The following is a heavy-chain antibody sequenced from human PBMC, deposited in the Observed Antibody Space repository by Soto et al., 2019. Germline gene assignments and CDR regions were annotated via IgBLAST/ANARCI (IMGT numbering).Heavy chain of an antibody. V-gene: IGHV3-23*01. CDR2: ISGSGGST. Sequence: GGSLRLSCAASGFTFSSYAMSWVRQAPGKGLEWVSAISGSGGSTYYADSVKGRFTISRDNSRNTLSLQMNSLRAEDTAVYYCAGVDLYYGMDVWGQGTTVTVSS. CDR1: GFTFSSYA. CDR3: AGVDLYYGMDV. J-gene: IGHJ6*02. D-gene: IGHD3-3*01.